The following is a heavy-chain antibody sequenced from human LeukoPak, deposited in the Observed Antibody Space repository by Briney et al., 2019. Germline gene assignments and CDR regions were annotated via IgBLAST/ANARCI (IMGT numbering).Heavy chain of an antibody. V-gene: IGHV3-7*01. CDR2: MNQGGSEK. J-gene: IGHJ6*03. CDR1: GFTFSSYW. Sequence: GGSLRLSCAASGFTFSSYWMSWVRQAPGKGLEWVANMNQGGSEKYHVDSMKGRFTISRDNAKNSLYLQMNSLRVEDTAVYYCASRVWVGTTFHYYYYMDVWGKGTTVTVSS. D-gene: IGHD1-26*01. CDR3: ASRVWVGTTFHYYYYMDV.